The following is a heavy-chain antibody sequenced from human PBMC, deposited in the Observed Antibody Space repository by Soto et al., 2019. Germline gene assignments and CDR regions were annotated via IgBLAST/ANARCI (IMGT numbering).Heavy chain of an antibody. CDR2: ISFDGSNK. J-gene: IGHJ4*02. Sequence: QVQLVESGGGVVQPGRSLRLSCAASGFTFSSYAMHWVRQAPGKGLEWVAVISFDGSNKYYADSVKGRFTISRDNSKNTLYLQLNSLRPEDTAVYYCARGLDYWGQGTLVTVPP. V-gene: IGHV3-30-3*01. CDR1: GFTFSSYA. CDR3: ARGLDY.